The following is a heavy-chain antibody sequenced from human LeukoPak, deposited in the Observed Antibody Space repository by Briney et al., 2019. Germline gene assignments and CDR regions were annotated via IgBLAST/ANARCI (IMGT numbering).Heavy chain of an antibody. D-gene: IGHD3-22*01. CDR2: IYYSGST. V-gene: IGHV4-59*13. J-gene: IGHJ4*02. CDR1: GSSISSYY. Sequence: SETLSLTCTVSGSSISSYYWSWIRQPPGKGLEWIGYIYYSGSTNYNPSLKSRVTISVKTSKNQFSLKLSSVTAADTAVYYCARVTGYMIEDYFDYWGQGTLVTVSS. CDR3: ARVTGYMIEDYFDY.